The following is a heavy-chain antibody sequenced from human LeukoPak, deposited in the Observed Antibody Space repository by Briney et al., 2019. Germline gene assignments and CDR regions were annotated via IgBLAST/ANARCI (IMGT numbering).Heavy chain of an antibody. V-gene: IGHV3-7*01. CDR3: ARVFMNSDDRQYRPLDC. Sequence: PGGSLRLSCAASGFTFSSRWMSWVRQAPGKGLEWVAKIKQDGSEKDYVDSVKGRFTISRDNAENSLYLQMNSLTTGDTAVYFCARVFMNSDDRQYRPLDCWGQGTLVTVSS. CDR1: GFTFSSRW. J-gene: IGHJ4*02. CDR2: IKQDGSEK. D-gene: IGHD3-22*01.